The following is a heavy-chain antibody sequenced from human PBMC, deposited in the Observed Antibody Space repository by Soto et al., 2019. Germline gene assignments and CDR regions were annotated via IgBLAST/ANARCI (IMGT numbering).Heavy chain of an antibody. J-gene: IGHJ4*02. CDR1: GGSFSGYY. CDR3: ARVLDYGDYVLHYFDY. Sequence: ETLSLTCAVYGGSFSGYYWSWIRQPPGKGLEWIGEINHSGSTNYNPSLKSRVTISVDTSKNQFSLKLSSVTAADTAVYYCARVLDYGDYVLHYFDYWGQGTLVTVSS. D-gene: IGHD4-17*01. CDR2: INHSGST. V-gene: IGHV4-34*01.